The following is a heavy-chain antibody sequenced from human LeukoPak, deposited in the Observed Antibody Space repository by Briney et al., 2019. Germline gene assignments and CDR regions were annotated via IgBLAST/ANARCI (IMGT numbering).Heavy chain of an antibody. V-gene: IGHV4-59*08. CDR3: ARQHGTIVVVPPYFDY. Sequence: PSETLSLTCTVSGGSISSYYWSWIRQPPGKGLEWIGYIYYSGSTNYNPSLKSRVTISVDTSKNQFSLKLSSVTAADTAVYYCARQHGTIVVVPPYFDYWGQRTLVTVSS. CDR1: GGSISSYY. D-gene: IGHD2-2*01. J-gene: IGHJ4*02. CDR2: IYYSGST.